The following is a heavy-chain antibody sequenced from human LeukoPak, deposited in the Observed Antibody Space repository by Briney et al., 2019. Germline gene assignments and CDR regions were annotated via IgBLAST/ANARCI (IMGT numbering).Heavy chain of an antibody. V-gene: IGHV5-51*01. CDR2: IYPGDSDT. Sequence: GESLKISCKGSGYSFTSYWIGWVRQMPGKGLEWMGIIYPGDSDTRYSPSFQGQVTISADKSITTAYLQWSSLKASDTAMYYCARSIAAAGNTFDYWGQGTLVTVSS. J-gene: IGHJ4*02. D-gene: IGHD6-13*01. CDR1: GYSFTSYW. CDR3: ARSIAAAGNTFDY.